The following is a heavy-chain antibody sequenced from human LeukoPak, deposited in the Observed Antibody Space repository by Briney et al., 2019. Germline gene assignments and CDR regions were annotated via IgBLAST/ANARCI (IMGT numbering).Heavy chain of an antibody. V-gene: IGHV3-21*01. Sequence: GESLRLSCAASGFTFSTYSMNWLRLAPGKGLEWVSSVSPDSNYKYYVDSVKGRFTISRDNAKSSLYLQMNSLRAEDTAVYYCVRGGYRGFDYEYWGQGTLVTVSS. CDR2: VSPDSNYK. CDR1: GFTFSTYS. J-gene: IGHJ4*02. CDR3: VRGGYRGFDYEY. D-gene: IGHD5-12*01.